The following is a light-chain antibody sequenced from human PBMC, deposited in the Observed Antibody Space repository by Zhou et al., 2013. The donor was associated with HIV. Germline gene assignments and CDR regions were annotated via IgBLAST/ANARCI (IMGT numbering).Light chain of an antibody. V-gene: IGKV2D-29*01. Sequence: DIVMTQTPLSLSVTPGQPASISCKSSQSLCIVMERPICIGTCRSQASPPQLLISEVSNRFSGVPVRFSGSGSGTDFTLKISRVEAEDVGVYYCMQSIERPLTFGGGTKVE. J-gene: IGKJ4*01. CDR1: QSLCIVMERP. CDR3: MQSIERPLT. CDR2: EVS.